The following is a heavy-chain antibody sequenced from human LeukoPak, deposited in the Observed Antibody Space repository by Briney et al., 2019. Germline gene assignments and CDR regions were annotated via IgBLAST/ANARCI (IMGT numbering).Heavy chain of an antibody. Sequence: GGSLRLSCAASGFTLSRYSMNWVRQAPGKGLEWVSSISSSSSYIYYGDSVKGRFTISRDNAKNSLYLQINSLRAEDTAVYYCARGGNLYCSATSCYGFDYWGQGTLVTVSS. CDR2: ISSSSSYI. CDR1: GFTLSRYS. CDR3: ARGGNLYCSATSCYGFDY. J-gene: IGHJ4*02. V-gene: IGHV3-21*01. D-gene: IGHD2-2*01.